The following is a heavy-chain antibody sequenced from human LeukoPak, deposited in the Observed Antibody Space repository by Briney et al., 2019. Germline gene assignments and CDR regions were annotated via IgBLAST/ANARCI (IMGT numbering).Heavy chain of an antibody. V-gene: IGHV1-69*04. CDR2: IIPILGIA. D-gene: IGHD6-13*01. J-gene: IGHJ5*02. Sequence: SVKVSCKASGGTFSSYAISWVRQAPGEGVEWMGRIIPILGIANYAQKFQGRVTITADKSTSTAYMELSSLRSEDTAVYYCAREERQQLVGLGFDPWGQGTLVTVSS. CDR3: AREERQQLVGLGFDP. CDR1: GGTFSSYA.